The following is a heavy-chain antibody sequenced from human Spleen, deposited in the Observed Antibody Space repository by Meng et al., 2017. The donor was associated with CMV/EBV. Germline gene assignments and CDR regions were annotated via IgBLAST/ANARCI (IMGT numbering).Heavy chain of an antibody. V-gene: IGHV3-11*01. Sequence: GESLKISCAASGFTVSTKYMSWVRQAPGRGLEWVSYISNSGSTIYYVDSVKGRFTISRDNAKNSLSLQMNSLSAEDTAVYYCAKPNVKLFDAFDIWGQGTMVTVSS. CDR2: ISNSGSTI. CDR3: AKPNVKLFDAFDI. J-gene: IGHJ3*02. CDR1: GFTVSTKY. D-gene: IGHD1-14*01.